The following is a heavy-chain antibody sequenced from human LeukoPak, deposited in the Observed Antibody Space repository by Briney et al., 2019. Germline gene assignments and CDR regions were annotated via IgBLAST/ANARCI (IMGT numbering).Heavy chain of an antibody. Sequence: SETLSLTCTVSGGSISSSSYYWGWIRQPPGKGLEWIGSIYYSGSTYYNPSLKSRVTISVDTSKNQFSLKLSSVTAADTAVYYCARGTNDDSSGYYYVRRRASWFDPWGQGTLVTVSS. CDR1: GGSISSSSYY. D-gene: IGHD3-22*01. CDR2: IYYSGST. CDR3: ARGTNDDSSGYYYVRRRASWFDP. V-gene: IGHV4-39*07. J-gene: IGHJ5*02.